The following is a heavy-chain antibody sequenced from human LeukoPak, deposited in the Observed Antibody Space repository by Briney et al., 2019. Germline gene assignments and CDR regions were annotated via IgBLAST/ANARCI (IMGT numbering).Heavy chain of an antibody. J-gene: IGHJ4*02. CDR2: IYYSGST. V-gene: IGHV4-59*01. CDR1: GGSIRSYY. CDR3: ARASGENYYDSSGYEY. D-gene: IGHD3-22*01. Sequence: PSETLSLTCTVSGGSIRSYYWSWIRQPPGKGLEWIGYIYYSGSTSYNPSLKSRVTMSVDTSKNQLSLKLSSVTAADTAVYYCARASGENYYDSSGYEYWGQGTLVTVSS.